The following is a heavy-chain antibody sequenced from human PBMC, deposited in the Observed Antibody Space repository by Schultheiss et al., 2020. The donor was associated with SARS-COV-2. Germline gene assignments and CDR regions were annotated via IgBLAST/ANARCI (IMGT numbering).Heavy chain of an antibody. CDR1: GFTFSSYG. D-gene: IGHD3-3*01. J-gene: IGHJ6*02. V-gene: IGHV3-30*03. CDR3: ARDASYYDFWSGYYYYYYYGMDV. Sequence: GGSLRLSCAASGFTFSSYGMHWVRQAPGKGLEWVAVISYDGSNKYYADSVKGRFTISRDNSKNTLYLQMNSLRAEDTAVYYCARDASYYDFWSGYYYYYYYGMDVWGQGTKVTVSS. CDR2: ISYDGSNK.